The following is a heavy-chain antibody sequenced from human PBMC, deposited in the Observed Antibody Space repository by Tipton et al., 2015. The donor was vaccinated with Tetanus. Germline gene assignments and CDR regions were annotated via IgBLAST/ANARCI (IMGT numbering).Heavy chain of an antibody. J-gene: IGHJ4*02. CDR1: GLSFSGYG. CDR3: ARDGFYYGSGSYYRAF. Sequence: QVQLVQSGGGLVKPGGSLRLSCATSGLSFSGYGLHWLRQAPGKGLEWVALVAYDGNNKYYADSVKGRFTISRDNSKDTLYLQMNSLRPEDTAVYYCARDGFYYGSGSYYRAFWGQGTLVTVSP. D-gene: IGHD3-10*01. CDR2: VAYDGNNK. V-gene: IGHV3-30-3*01.